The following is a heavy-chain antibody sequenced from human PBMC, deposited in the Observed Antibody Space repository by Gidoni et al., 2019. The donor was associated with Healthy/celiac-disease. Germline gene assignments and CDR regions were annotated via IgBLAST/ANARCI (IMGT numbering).Heavy chain of an antibody. CDR2: ISGSGGST. CDR1: GFTFTSYA. Sequence: EVQLFESGGGLVQPGGFLRLSCAAFGFTFTSYAMSWVRQAPGKGLEWVSAISGSGGSTYYADSVKGRFTISRDNSKNTLYLQMNSLRAEDTAVYYCAKDRRRIAAADMIDYWGQGTLVTVSS. CDR3: AKDRRRIAAADMIDY. J-gene: IGHJ4*02. V-gene: IGHV3-23*01. D-gene: IGHD6-13*01.